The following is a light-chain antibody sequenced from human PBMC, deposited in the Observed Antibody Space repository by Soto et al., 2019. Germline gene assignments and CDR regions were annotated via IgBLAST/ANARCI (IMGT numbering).Light chain of an antibody. CDR1: QSVSSSY. J-gene: IGKJ4*01. V-gene: IGKV3-20*01. CDR2: GAS. Sequence: EIVLTQSPGTLSLSPGERATLACRASQSVSSSYLAWYQQKPGQAPRLLIYGASSRATGTPDRFSGSGSGTDFTLTISRLEPEDFAVYYCQQYGSSPLTFGRGTKVEIK. CDR3: QQYGSSPLT.